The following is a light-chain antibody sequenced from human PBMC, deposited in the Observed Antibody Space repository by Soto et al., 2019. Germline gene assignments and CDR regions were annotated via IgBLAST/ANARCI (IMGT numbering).Light chain of an antibody. Sequence: AVVTQPPSVSGAPGQRVTISCTGSSSNIGAGYDVHWYQQLPGTAPKLLIYGNSNRPSGVPDRFSGSKSGTSASLAITGLQAEDEADYYCQSYDSSLSGVFGTGTKVTVL. J-gene: IGLJ1*01. CDR1: SSNIGAGYD. CDR3: QSYDSSLSGV. V-gene: IGLV1-40*01. CDR2: GNS.